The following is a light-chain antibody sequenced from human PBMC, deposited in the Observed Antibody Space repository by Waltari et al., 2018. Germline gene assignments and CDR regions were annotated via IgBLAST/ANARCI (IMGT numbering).Light chain of an antibody. J-gene: IGKJ1*01. Sequence: DVVMTQSPLSLSVTPGEPASISCRFSQSLLYSNGNNYLNWYLQKPGQSPHLLIYLGFNRASGVPDRFSGSGSGTDFTLKISRVEAEDVGVYYCMQAVQTPWTFGQGTKVEIK. CDR3: MQAVQTPWT. CDR2: LGF. V-gene: IGKV2-28*01. CDR1: QSLLYSNGNNY.